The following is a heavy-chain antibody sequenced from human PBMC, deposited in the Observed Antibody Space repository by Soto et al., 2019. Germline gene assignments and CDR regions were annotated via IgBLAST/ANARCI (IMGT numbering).Heavy chain of an antibody. V-gene: IGHV4-61*01. D-gene: IGHD3-10*01. Sequence: SETLSLTCTVSGGSVSSGSYYWSWIRQPPGKGLEWIGEIYHTGNTNYNPSLKSRVTISVDTSKNQFSLKLSSVTAADTAVYYCARYGSGSYYAVGYFDYWGQGTLVTVSS. CDR3: ARYGSGSYYAVGYFDY. J-gene: IGHJ4*02. CDR2: IYHTGNT. CDR1: GGSVSSGSYY.